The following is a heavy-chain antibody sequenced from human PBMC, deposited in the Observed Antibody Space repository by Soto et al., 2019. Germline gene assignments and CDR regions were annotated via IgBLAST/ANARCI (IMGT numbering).Heavy chain of an antibody. Sequence: PSETLSLTCTVSGAALNDYYWAWIRQSAGRGLEWLGRIYITAETNYNPSLESRISMSVDTSKNQFSLKVKSVTAADTAVYYCARGGGYSYGYRYRGQGTLVTVSS. CDR2: IYITAET. CDR3: ARGGGYSYGYRY. CDR1: GAALNDYY. D-gene: IGHD5-18*01. V-gene: IGHV4-4*07. J-gene: IGHJ4*02.